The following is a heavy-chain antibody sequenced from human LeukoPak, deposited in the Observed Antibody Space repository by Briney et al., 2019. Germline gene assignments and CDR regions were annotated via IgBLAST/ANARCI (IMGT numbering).Heavy chain of an antibody. CDR2: IYYSGST. CDR3: ARDRGDYDSSGYDDAFDI. CDR1: GGSLSSYY. Sequence: PSETLSLTCTVSGGSLSSYYWSWIRQPPGKGLEWIGYIYYSGSTNYNPSLKRRVTISVDTSKNQFSLKLSSVTAADTAVYYCARDRGDYDSSGYDDAFDIWGQGTMVTVSS. D-gene: IGHD3-22*01. J-gene: IGHJ3*02. V-gene: IGHV4-59*01.